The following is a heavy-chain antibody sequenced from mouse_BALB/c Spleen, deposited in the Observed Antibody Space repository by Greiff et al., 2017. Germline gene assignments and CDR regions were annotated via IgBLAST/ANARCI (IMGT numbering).Heavy chain of an antibody. J-gene: IGHJ3*01. Sequence: EVMLVESGPSLVKPSQTLSLTCSVTGDSITSGYWNWIRKFPGNKLEYMGYISYSGSTYYNPSLKSRISITRDTSKNQYYLQLNSVTTEDTATYYCARYGDGYYGAWFAYWGQGTLVTVSA. D-gene: IGHD2-3*01. CDR3: ARYGDGYYGAWFAY. CDR2: ISYSGST. CDR1: GDSITSGY. V-gene: IGHV3-8*02.